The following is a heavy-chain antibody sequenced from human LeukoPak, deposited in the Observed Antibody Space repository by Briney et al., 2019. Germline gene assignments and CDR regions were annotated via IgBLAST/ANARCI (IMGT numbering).Heavy chain of an antibody. CDR1: GFTFNNYW. CDR2: INTDGRTT. D-gene: IGHD6-19*01. Sequence: GGSLRLSCAASGFTFNNYWIHWVRHAPGKGLVWVSRINTDGRTTTYADSVKGRFTISRDNAKNTVHLQMNSLRAEDTAVYYCAKDQGATWLVLFDYWGQGTLVTVSS. CDR3: AKDQGATWLVLFDY. J-gene: IGHJ4*02. V-gene: IGHV3-74*01.